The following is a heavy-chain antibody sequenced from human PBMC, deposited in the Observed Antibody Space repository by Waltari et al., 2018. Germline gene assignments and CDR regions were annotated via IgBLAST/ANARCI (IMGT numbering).Heavy chain of an antibody. V-gene: IGHV3-23*01. D-gene: IGHD6-19*01. J-gene: IGHJ4*02. CDR1: GGSISSNS. CDR3: AKHPVAALRYYFDY. Sequence: LQLQESGPGLVRPSETLSLTCAVSGGSISSNSFYWGWIRQPPGKGLEWVSAISGRGGSTNYADPVKGRFTISRDNSKNTLYLQMNSLRAEDTAVYYCAKHPVAALRYYFDYWGQGTLVTVSS. CDR2: ISGRGGST.